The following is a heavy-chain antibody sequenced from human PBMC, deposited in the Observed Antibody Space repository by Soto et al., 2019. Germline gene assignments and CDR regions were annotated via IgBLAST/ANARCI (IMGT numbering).Heavy chain of an antibody. J-gene: IGHJ4*02. V-gene: IGHV4-30-2*01. D-gene: IGHD3-22*01. Sequence: SETLSLTCAVSGGSISSGGYSWSWIRQPPGKGLEYIGYIYHSGFTYYNPSLKSRVTISVDRSKNQFSLKLSSVTAADTAVYYCARRDRSGYSTSFDYWGQGTLVTVSS. CDR1: GGSISSGGYS. CDR3: ARRDRSGYSTSFDY. CDR2: IYHSGFT.